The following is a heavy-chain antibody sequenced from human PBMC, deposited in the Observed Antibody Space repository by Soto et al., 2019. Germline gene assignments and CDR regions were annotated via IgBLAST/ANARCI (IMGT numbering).Heavy chain of an antibody. D-gene: IGHD5-12*01. CDR1: GFSVGSNY. V-gene: IGHV3-53*01. CDR3: ARALYSGYGLFDY. J-gene: IGHJ4*02. CDR2: IYSGGSS. Sequence: GGSLRLSCAASGFSVGSNYMSWVRQAPGKGLEWVSVIYSGGSSYYADSVKGRFSISRDSSKNTLYLQMNSLRAEDTAVYYCARALYSGYGLFDYWGQGTLVTVSS.